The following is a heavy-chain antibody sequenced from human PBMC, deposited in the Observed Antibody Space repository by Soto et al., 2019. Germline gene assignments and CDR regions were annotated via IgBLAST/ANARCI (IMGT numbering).Heavy chain of an antibody. J-gene: IGHJ3*02. CDR1: GYSFTSYD. CDR3: ARYPYTSYCSDGSCSYDAFDI. D-gene: IGHD2-15*01. CDR2: MNPNSGNT. Sequence: QVQMVQSGAEVQKPGASVKVSCRASGYSFTSYDVNWVRQATGQGLEWMGWMNPNSGNTAFAQKFQGRVTMTRDTPISTAYMELSGLRSEDTAVYYCARYPYTSYCSDGSCSYDAFDIWGQGTVVTVSS. V-gene: IGHV1-8*01.